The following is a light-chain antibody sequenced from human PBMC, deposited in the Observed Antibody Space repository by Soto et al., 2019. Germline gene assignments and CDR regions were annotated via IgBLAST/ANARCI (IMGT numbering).Light chain of an antibody. J-gene: IGKJ4*01. V-gene: IGKV1-39*01. CDR3: QQSYSTPLT. Sequence: DIQMTQSPSSLSASVGDRVTITCRASQSISSYLNWYQQKPGKAPKLLIYAASSLQSGVQSRFSDSGSGTDFTLTISSLQPEDFAPYYCQQSYSTPLTFGGGTKVEIK. CDR1: QSISSY. CDR2: AAS.